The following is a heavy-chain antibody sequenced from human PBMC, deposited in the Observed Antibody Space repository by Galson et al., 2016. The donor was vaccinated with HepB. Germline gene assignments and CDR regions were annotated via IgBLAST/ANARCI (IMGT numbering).Heavy chain of an antibody. V-gene: IGHV3-23*01. CDR2: ISGGGGRT. Sequence: SLRLSCAASGFIFRNYAMHWVRRAPGKGLEWVSGISGGGGRTYYADSVKGRFTVSRANSKNTMYLQMSGLRVEDTAVYYCAKSELVYFGATNLYRYYARDVWGQGTTVTVSS. CDR3: AKSELVYFGATNLYRYYARDV. CDR1: GFIFRNYA. D-gene: IGHD3-10*01. J-gene: IGHJ6*02.